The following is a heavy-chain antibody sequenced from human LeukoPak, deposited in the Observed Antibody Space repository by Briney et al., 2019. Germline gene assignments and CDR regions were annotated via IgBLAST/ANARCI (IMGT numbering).Heavy chain of an antibody. V-gene: IGHV1-3*03. J-gene: IGHJ6*03. Sequence: ASVKVSCKASGYTFTSYAMHWVRQAPGQRLEWMGWINAGNGNTKYSQEFQGRVTITRDTSASTAYMELSSLRSEDMAVYYCARDGSSPVSRGYMDVWGKGTTVTISS. CDR2: INAGNGNT. D-gene: IGHD3-10*01. CDR3: ARDGSSPVSRGYMDV. CDR1: GYTFTSYA.